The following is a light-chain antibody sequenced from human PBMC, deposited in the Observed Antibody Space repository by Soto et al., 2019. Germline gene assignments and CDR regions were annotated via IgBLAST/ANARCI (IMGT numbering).Light chain of an antibody. J-gene: IGKJ4*01. V-gene: IGKV4-1*01. Sequence: DIVMTQSPDSLAVSLGERATIKCRSSQSILKSSIRKNSLAWYQQKPGQSPRLLIYWASTRDSGVPDRFSGSRSGTDFTLTLSRLQAEDVAVYYCQQYYSSSLTFGGGTKVEIK. CDR1: QSILKSSIRKNS. CDR3: QQYYSSSLT. CDR2: WAS.